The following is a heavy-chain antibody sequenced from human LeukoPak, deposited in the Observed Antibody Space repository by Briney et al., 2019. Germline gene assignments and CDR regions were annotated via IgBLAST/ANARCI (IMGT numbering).Heavy chain of an antibody. J-gene: IGHJ3*02. V-gene: IGHV4-39*07. CDR2: IYYSGST. Sequence: PGGSLRLSCAASGFTVSSNYMSWIRQPPGKGLEWIGSIYYSGSTYYNPSLKSRVTISVDTSKNQFSLKLSSVTAADTAVYYCARERRIVLMVYAARHDAFDIWGQGTMVTVSS. D-gene: IGHD2-8*01. CDR3: ARERRIVLMVYAARHDAFDI. CDR1: GFTVSSNY.